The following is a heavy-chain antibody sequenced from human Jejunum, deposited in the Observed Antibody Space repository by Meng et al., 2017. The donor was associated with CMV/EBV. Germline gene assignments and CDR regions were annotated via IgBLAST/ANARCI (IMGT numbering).Heavy chain of an antibody. CDR2: LIAVFDKT. J-gene: IGHJ4*02. CDR3: ARGRRNEPLFDY. Sequence: QVQLVQSGAEVKKPGSSVKVACKRSGDSFSTQTFSWVRQAPGQGLEWTGGLIAVFDKTKAAPRFQDRVTFTADESTSTAYMELSSLTFDDTAVYFCARGRRNEPLFDYWGQGTLVTVS. D-gene: IGHD1-14*01. CDR1: GDSFSTQT. V-gene: IGHV1-69*13.